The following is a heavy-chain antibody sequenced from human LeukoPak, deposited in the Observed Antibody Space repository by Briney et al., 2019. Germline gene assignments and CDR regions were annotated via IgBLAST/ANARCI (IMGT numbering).Heavy chain of an antibody. CDR3: AKEATSYSSGWYFQH. Sequence: PGGSLRLSCAASGFTLSNYGMQWVRQAPGKGLEWVAFVSHDVSTTFYADSVKGRFTISRDNSKSTLDLQMYSLRAEDTAVYYCAKEATSYSSGWYFQHWGQGTLVTVSS. CDR1: GFTLSNYG. D-gene: IGHD6-25*01. CDR2: VSHDVSTT. J-gene: IGHJ1*01. V-gene: IGHV3-30*18.